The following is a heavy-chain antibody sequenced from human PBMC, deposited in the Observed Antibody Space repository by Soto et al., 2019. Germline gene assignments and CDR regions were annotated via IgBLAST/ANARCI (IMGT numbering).Heavy chain of an antibody. D-gene: IGHD6-19*01. CDR1: GFTFSSYA. CDR2: ISGSGGST. CDR3: AKDRGIAVAGTGDY. Sequence: VGSLRLSCAASGFTFSSYAMSWVRQAPGKGLEWVSAISGSGGSTYYADSVKGRFTISRDNSKNTLYLQMNSLRAEDTAVYYCAKDRGIAVAGTGDYWGQGTLVTVSS. V-gene: IGHV3-23*01. J-gene: IGHJ4*02.